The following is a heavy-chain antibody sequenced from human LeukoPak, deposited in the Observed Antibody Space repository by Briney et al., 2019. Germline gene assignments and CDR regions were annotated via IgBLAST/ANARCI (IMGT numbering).Heavy chain of an antibody. V-gene: IGHV3-74*01. CDR2: INSDGSST. Sequence: GGSLRLSCAASGFTFSIYCMHWVRQAPGKGLVWVSRINSDGSSTRYADSVKGRFTISRDNAKNTLYLQMNSLRAEDTAVYYCARSHYSDSSGYFSYYYGLDVWGQGTTVTVSS. J-gene: IGHJ6*02. CDR1: GFTFSIYC. CDR3: ARSHYSDSSGYFSYYYGLDV. D-gene: IGHD3-22*01.